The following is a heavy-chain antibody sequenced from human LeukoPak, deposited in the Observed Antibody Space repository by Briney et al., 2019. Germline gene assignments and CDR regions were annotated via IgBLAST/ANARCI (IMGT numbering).Heavy chain of an antibody. CDR3: ARALYYDSSGSPTNNWFDP. J-gene: IGHJ5*02. CDR1: GYTFTGYY. CDR2: INPNIGGT. V-gene: IGHV1-2*02. D-gene: IGHD3-22*01. Sequence: ASVKVSCEASGYTFTGYYMHWVRQAPGQGLEWMGWINPNIGGTNYAQKFQGRVTMTRDTSISTAYMDLSSLTSDDTAVYYCARALYYDSSGSPTNNWFDPWGQGTLVTVSS.